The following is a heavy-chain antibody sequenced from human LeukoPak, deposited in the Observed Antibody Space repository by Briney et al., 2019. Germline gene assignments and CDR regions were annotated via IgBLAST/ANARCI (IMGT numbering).Heavy chain of an antibody. CDR3: AREAYGDYLRRWYFDL. Sequence: GGSLRLSCAPSGFTFSDYYMSWIRQAPGKGLGWVSYISSSSNYTNSADSVKGRFTISRDNAKNSLYLQMNSLRAEDTAVYYCAREAYGDYLRRWYFDLWGRGTLVTVSS. J-gene: IGHJ2*01. D-gene: IGHD4-17*01. V-gene: IGHV3-11*06. CDR1: GFTFSDYY. CDR2: ISSSSNYT.